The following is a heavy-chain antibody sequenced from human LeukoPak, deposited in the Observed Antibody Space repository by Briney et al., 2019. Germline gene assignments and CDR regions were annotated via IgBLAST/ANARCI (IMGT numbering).Heavy chain of an antibody. CDR1: GFTFSSYS. CDR2: ISSSSSYI. D-gene: IGHD3-3*01. Sequence: GGSLRLSCAASGFTFSSYSMNWVRQAPGKGLEWVSSISSSSSYIYYADSVKGRFTISRDNAKNTLYLQMNSLRAEDTAVYYRAAPYYDFWSSGDAFDIWGQGTMVTVSS. J-gene: IGHJ3*02. V-gene: IGHV3-21*01. CDR3: AAPYYDFWSSGDAFDI.